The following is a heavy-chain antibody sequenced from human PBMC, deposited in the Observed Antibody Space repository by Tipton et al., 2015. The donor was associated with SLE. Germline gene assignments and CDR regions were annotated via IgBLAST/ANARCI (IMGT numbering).Heavy chain of an antibody. V-gene: IGHV5-51*01. D-gene: IGHD6-19*01. J-gene: IGHJ5*02. CDR1: GYSFTSYW. Sequence: VQLVQSGAEVKKPGESLKISCKGSGYSFTSYWIGWVRQMPGKGLEWMGIIYPGDSDTRYSPSFQGQVTISADKSISTAYLQWSSLKASDTAMYYCARHAVIAVAGRFGFDPWSQGTLVTVSS. CDR2: IYPGDSDT. CDR3: ARHAVIAVAGRFGFDP.